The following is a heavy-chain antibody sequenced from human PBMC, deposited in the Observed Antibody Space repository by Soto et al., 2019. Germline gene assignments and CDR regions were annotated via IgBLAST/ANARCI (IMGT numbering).Heavy chain of an antibody. CDR2: ISSRSSLI. D-gene: IGHD6-19*01. V-gene: IGHV3-21*06. J-gene: IGHJ4*02. Sequence: PDGTLRRACAASGFSFSSHSFNWVRQAPGQGLEWVAYISSRSSLILYADSVRGRFVISRDNALNSLYLQMNSPRDEDTAMYYCVRERGEYDSGWYIDRWGQGTPVTV. CDR1: GFSFSSHS. CDR3: VRERGEYDSGWYIDR.